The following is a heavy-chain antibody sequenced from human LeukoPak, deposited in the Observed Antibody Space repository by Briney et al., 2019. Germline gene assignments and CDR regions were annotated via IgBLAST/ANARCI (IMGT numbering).Heavy chain of an antibody. Sequence: SVKVSCKASGGTFSSYAISWVRQAAGQGLEWMGGIIPIFGTANYAQKFQGRVTITADESTSTAYMEMSSLRPEDTAVYYCARGGGGGYYYFIDYWGQGTLVTVSS. CDR3: ARGGGGGYYYFIDY. CDR1: GGTFSSYA. CDR2: IIPIFGTA. V-gene: IGHV1-69*13. J-gene: IGHJ4*02. D-gene: IGHD3-22*01.